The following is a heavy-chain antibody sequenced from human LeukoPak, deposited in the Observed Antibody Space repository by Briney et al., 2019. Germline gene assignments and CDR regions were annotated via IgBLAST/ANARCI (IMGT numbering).Heavy chain of an antibody. J-gene: IGHJ4*02. CDR1: GGSFSGYY. Sequence: SETLSLTCAVYGGSFSGYYWSWIRQPPGKGLEWIGEINHSGSTSYNPSLKSRVTISVDTSKNQFSLKLSSVTAADTAVYYCAREGAGNYYDSSGYYPTGGYDYWGQGTLVTVSS. V-gene: IGHV4-34*01. CDR2: INHSGST. CDR3: AREGAGNYYDSSGYYPTGGYDY. D-gene: IGHD3-22*01.